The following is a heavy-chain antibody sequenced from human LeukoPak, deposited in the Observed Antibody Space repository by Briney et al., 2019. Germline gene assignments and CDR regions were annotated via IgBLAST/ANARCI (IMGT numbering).Heavy chain of an antibody. D-gene: IGHD4-17*01. CDR2: ISGSGGST. Sequence: GGSLRLSCAASGFTFSSYAMSWVRQAPGKGLEWVSAISGSGGSTYYADSVKGRFTISRDNSKNTLYLQMNSLRAEDTAVYYCAKDNRMATVTRHFDYWGQGTLVTVSS. CDR1: GFTFSSYA. CDR3: AKDNRMATVTRHFDY. J-gene: IGHJ4*02. V-gene: IGHV3-23*01.